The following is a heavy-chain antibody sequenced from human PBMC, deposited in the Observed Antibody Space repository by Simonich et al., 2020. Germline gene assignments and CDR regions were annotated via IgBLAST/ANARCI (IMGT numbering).Heavy chain of an antibody. Sequence: QVQLVQSGAEVKKPGSSVKVSCKASGYTFTGYYMHWVRQAPGQGLEWMGWINPTSGGTNYAQKFKGRVTMTRDTSISTAYMELSRLRSDDTAVYYCARGPSLPDWGQGTLVTVSS. CDR3: ARGPSLPD. V-gene: IGHV1-2*02. CDR1: GYTFTGYY. J-gene: IGHJ4*02. CDR2: INPTSGGT.